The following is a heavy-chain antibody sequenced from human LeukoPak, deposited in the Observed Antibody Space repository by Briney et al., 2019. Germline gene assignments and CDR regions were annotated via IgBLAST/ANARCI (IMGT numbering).Heavy chain of an antibody. V-gene: IGHV4-4*07. CDR1: GGSISSYY. CDR2: IYTSGST. D-gene: IGHD1-1*01. CDR3: ARMVTGGGNEFDY. Sequence: SETLSLTCTVSGGSISSYYWSWLRQPAGKGPEWIGRIYTSGSTNYNPSLKSRVTISVDTSKHQFSLKLSSVTAADTAVYYCARMVTGGGNEFDYWGQGTLVTVSS. J-gene: IGHJ4*02.